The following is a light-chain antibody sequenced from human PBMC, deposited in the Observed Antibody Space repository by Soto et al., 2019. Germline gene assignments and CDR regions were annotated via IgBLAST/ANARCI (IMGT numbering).Light chain of an antibody. V-gene: IGKV3-11*01. J-gene: IGKJ4*01. CDR3: QQRSNWPT. CDR2: DAS. CDR1: QSVSSY. Sequence: EIVLTQSPATLSLLPGERATLSCRASQSVSSYLAWYQQKPGQAPRLLIYDASNRATGIPARFSGSGSGTDFTLTISSLEPEDFAVYYCQQRSNWPTFGGGTKVEIK.